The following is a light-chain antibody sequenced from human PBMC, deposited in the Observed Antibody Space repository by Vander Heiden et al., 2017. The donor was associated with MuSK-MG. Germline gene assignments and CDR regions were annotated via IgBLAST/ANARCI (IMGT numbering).Light chain of an antibody. V-gene: IGLV1-40*01. CDR1: RSNIGAGFD. J-gene: IGLJ2*01. CDR3: QSYDTSLRGV. CDR2: DDY. Sequence: QSVLAPPPSVSGAPGQRVTISCTGSRSNIGAGFDVHWYQQFPGTAPKLVIYDDYKRPSGVPERFSGSKSGSSASLLISGLQAEDEADYYCQSYDTSLRGVFGGGTKVTV.